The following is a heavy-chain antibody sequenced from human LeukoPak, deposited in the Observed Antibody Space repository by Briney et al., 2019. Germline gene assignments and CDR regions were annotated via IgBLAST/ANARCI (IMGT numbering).Heavy chain of an antibody. CDR1: GGSISTYY. J-gene: IGHJ4*02. V-gene: IGHV4-59*08. CDR2: IYYTGST. CDR3: ARHIVGQQLVYFDY. D-gene: IGHD6-13*01. Sequence: PSETLSLTCTVSGGSISTYYWSWIRQPPGKGLEWIGYIYYTGSTNSNPPLKSRVTISVDTSKNQFSLNLSSVTAADTAVYYCARHIVGQQLVYFDYWGQGTLVTVSS.